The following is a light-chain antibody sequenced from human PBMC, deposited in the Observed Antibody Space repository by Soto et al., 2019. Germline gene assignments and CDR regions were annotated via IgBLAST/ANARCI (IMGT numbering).Light chain of an antibody. CDR1: QSISSY. V-gene: IGKV1-39*01. CDR2: AAS. CDR3: QQSYNSPLT. Sequence: IQMTQSPPSLSASVGDRVTITCRASQSISSYLNWYQQKPGKAPKLLIYAASTLQSGVSFRFSGSVSGTDFTLTITSLQPEDFATYYCQQSYNSPLTFGGGTKVQIK. J-gene: IGKJ4*01.